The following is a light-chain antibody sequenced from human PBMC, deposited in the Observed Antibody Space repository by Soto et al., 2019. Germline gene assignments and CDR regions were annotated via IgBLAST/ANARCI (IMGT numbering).Light chain of an antibody. CDR2: SDN. CDR3: SSFTISRNTVI. V-gene: IGLV1-44*01. Sequence: QSVLTQPPSASGTPGQRVTISCSGSSSNIGSNSVNWYHQVAGTAPKLLIHSDNQRPSGVPDRFSGSKSGTSASLAISGLQSGDEADYYCSSFTISRNTVIFGGGTKVTVL. CDR1: SSNIGSNS. J-gene: IGLJ2*01.